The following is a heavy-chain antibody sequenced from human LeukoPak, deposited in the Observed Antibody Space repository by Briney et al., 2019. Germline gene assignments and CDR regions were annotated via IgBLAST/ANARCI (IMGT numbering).Heavy chain of an antibody. D-gene: IGHD1-26*01. Sequence: GGSLRLSCAASGFDFDNYAMTWVRQTPGEGLEWVSVISGGGGATYYADSVKGRFTISRDISKNTLYLQMNSLRAEDTAVYYCAKDPGSYYVYWGQGTLVTVSS. CDR1: GFDFDNYA. CDR2: ISGGGGAT. J-gene: IGHJ4*02. CDR3: AKDPGSYYVY. V-gene: IGHV3-23*01.